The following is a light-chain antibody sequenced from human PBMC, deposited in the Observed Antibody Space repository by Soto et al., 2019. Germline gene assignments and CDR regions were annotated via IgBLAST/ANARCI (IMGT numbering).Light chain of an antibody. Sequence: DIQMTQSPSSLSASVGDRVTITCRASQNIRSYLNWYQHRSGQAPKLLIYASSTLQRGVPTRFSGSGSGTDFTLIISSLQPEDFATYYCQQTYNTPQTFGHGTKV. CDR2: ASS. CDR3: QQTYNTPQT. V-gene: IGKV1-39*01. J-gene: IGKJ1*01. CDR1: QNIRSY.